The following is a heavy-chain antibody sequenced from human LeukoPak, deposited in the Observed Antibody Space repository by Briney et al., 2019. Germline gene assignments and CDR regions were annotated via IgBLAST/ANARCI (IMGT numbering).Heavy chain of an antibody. V-gene: IGHV3-21*01. D-gene: IGHD3-16*01. J-gene: IGHJ4*02. CDR1: GFTFSSYS. Sequence: GGSLRLSCAASGFTFSSYSMNWVRQAPGKGLEWVSSISSSSSYIYYADSVKGRFTISRDNAKNSLYLQMNSLRAEDTAVYYCARVRWGGLYYFDSWGQGTLVTVSS. CDR2: ISSSSSYI. CDR3: ARVRWGGLYYFDS.